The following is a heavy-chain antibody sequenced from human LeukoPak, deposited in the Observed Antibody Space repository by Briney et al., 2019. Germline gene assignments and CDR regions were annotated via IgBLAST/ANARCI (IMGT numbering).Heavy chain of an antibody. J-gene: IGHJ4*02. CDR1: GFTFSSYA. CDR3: KKGTAYEFWSGYYEDY. V-gene: IGHV3-23*01. CDR2: ISGSGGST. D-gene: IGHD3-3*01. Sequence: GGSLRLSCAASGFTFSSYAMSWVRQAPGKRLEGVSAISGSGGSTYYADSVKGRFTISRDNSKNTLYLQMNSLRAEDTAVFFFKKGTAYEFWSGYYEDYWGQGTLVTVSS.